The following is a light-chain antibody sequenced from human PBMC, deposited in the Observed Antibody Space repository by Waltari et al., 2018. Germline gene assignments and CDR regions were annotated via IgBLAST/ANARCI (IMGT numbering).Light chain of an antibody. CDR1: QSINSH. Sequence: DIQMTQSPSSLSASVGDRVTITCRASQSINSHLNWYQQRPGEAPKLLIYAASILQSGVPSRVSGSGSGTDYTLIISSLQPEDFATYYCQQSYSTPRGTFGGGTKVEIK. CDR3: QQSYSTPRGT. CDR2: AAS. V-gene: IGKV1-39*01. J-gene: IGKJ4*01.